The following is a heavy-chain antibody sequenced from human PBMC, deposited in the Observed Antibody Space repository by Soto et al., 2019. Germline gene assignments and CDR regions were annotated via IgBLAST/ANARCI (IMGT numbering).Heavy chain of an antibody. CDR1: GFTFSNAW. J-gene: IGHJ4*02. V-gene: IGHV3-15*07. CDR2: IKSKTEGGTT. CDR3: TTGTMVRGVTPFPYYFDY. D-gene: IGHD3-10*01. Sequence: EVQLVESGGGLVKPGGSLRLSCAASGFTFSNAWMNWVRQAPGKGLEWVGRIKSKTEGGTTDYAAPVKGRFTISRDDSKNTLYLQMNSLKTEDTAVYYCTTGTMVRGVTPFPYYFDYWGQGTLVTVSS.